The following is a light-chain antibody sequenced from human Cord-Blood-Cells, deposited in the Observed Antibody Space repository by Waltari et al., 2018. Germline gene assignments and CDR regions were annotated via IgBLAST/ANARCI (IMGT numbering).Light chain of an antibody. CDR2: AAS. J-gene: IGKJ3*01. CDR1: QDISNY. V-gene: IGKV1-39*01. Sequence: DIQMTQSPSSLSASVGDRVTITCQASQDISNYLNWYQQKPGKAPKLLIYAASNLQSGVPSRFSVSGSGTDFTLTISSLQPEDFATYYCQQSYSTPFTFGPGTKVDIK. CDR3: QQSYSTPFT.